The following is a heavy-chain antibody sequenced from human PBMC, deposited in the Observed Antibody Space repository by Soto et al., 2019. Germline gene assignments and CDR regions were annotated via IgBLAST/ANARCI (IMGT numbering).Heavy chain of an antibody. V-gene: IGHV3-7*04. Sequence: EVQVVESGGGLVQPGGSLRLSCAASGFTFSNYWMTWVRQAPGKGLEWVANIKQDASENFYVDSVKGRFTIPRDNAKNSLSLQMNSLRVEDTAVYYCARDSGPRGYDAFDIWGQGTMVTVSS. CDR2: IKQDASEN. D-gene: IGHD2-8*02. CDR3: ARDSGPRGYDAFDI. CDR1: GFTFSNYW. J-gene: IGHJ3*02.